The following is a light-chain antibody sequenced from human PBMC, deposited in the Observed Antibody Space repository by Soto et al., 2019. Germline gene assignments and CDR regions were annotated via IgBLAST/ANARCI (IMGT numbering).Light chain of an antibody. CDR1: QSIDIW. J-gene: IGKJ1*01. Sequence: DIQLTQSPSTLSASVGDRVTITCRASQSIDIWLAWYQHKPGKAPRLLIYDASRLESGVPSPFSGSGAETDFTLTISSLQPDDFATYYCQHYNSCPEAFGQGTKVDIK. V-gene: IGKV1-5*01. CDR3: QHYNSCPEA. CDR2: DAS.